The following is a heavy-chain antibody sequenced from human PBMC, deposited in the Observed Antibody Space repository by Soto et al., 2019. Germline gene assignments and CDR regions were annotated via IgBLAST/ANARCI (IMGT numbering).Heavy chain of an antibody. CDR3: TRVVAGLDY. D-gene: IGHD6-19*01. J-gene: IGHJ4*02. CDR1: GYSITSGYY. CDR2: FYYGGST. Sequence: LSETLSLTCDVSGYSITSGYYWGWVRQPPGKGLEWIGSFYYGGSTFYNPSLKSRVTISVDASKNNFSLRLTSVTAADTAVYFCTRVVAGLDYWGQGILVTVSS. V-gene: IGHV4-38-2*01.